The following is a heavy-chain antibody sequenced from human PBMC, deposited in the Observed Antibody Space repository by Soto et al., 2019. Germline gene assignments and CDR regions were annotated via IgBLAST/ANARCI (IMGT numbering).Heavy chain of an antibody. V-gene: IGHV1-69*08. D-gene: IGHD5-12*01. CDR1: GGTFSSYT. Sequence: QVQLVQSGAEVKKPGSSVKVSCKASGGTFSSYTISWVRQAPGQGLEWMGRIIPILGIANYAQKFQGRVTITADKSTSTAYMELSSLRSEDTAVYYCAREGGIVVTTEDRTRDYWGQGTLVTVSS. J-gene: IGHJ4*02. CDR3: AREGGIVVTTEDRTRDY. CDR2: IIPILGIA.